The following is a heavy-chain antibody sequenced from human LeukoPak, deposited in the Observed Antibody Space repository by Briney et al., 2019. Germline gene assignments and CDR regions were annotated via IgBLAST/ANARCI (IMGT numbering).Heavy chain of an antibody. CDR1: GGSFSGYY. CDR2: INHSGST. V-gene: IGHV4-34*01. CDR3: ARAGRRVYSYGTGGNWFDP. J-gene: IGHJ5*02. D-gene: IGHD5-18*01. Sequence: SETLSLTCAVYGGSFSGYYWSWIRQPPGKGLEWIGEINHSGSTNYNPSLKSRVTISVDTSKNQFSLKLSSVTAADTAVYYCARAGRRVYSYGTGGNWFDPWGQGTLVTVSS.